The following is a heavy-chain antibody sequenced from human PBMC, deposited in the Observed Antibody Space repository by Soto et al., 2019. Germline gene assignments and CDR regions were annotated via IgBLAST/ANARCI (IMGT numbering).Heavy chain of an antibody. CDR3: VKDRVPGAYGNYYGMDV. V-gene: IGHV3-30*18. D-gene: IGHD6-19*01. CDR1: GFTFNNSG. J-gene: IGHJ6*02. CDR2: ISYDGSEK. Sequence: HLXGSLRLSCRVSGFTFNNSGMHWVRQAPGKGLEWMAVISYDGSEKYYADSVKGRVIISRDNSKNTLNLEMNSLRAEDTAIYYCVKDRVPGAYGNYYGMDVWGQGTTVTVSS.